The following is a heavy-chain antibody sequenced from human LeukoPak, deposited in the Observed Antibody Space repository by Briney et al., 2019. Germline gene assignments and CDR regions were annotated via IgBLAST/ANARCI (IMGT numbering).Heavy chain of an antibody. CDR2: ISGSGGST. Sequence: GGSLRLSCAASGFTFSSYGMSWVRQAPGKGLEWVSAISGSGGSTYYADSVKGRFTISRDNSKNTLYLQMNSLRAEDTAVYYCAKKSRGSGSYYGDYWGQGILVTVSS. CDR1: GFTFSSYG. D-gene: IGHD3-10*01. J-gene: IGHJ4*02. CDR3: AKKSRGSGSYYGDY. V-gene: IGHV3-23*01.